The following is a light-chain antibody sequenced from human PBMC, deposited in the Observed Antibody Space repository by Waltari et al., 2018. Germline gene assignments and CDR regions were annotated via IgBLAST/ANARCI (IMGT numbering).Light chain of an antibody. V-gene: IGKV3-20*01. CDR1: QSVNQY. CDR2: AAA. J-gene: IGKJ1*01. Sequence: EVVLTQSPGTLSLSPGERATLSCRASQSVNQYLAWYQQRPGQAPRLLIYAAAPRATGVPDRVSGSGFGTDFSLTISRLEPEDCAVYFCQNHERLPATFGQGTKVEIK. CDR3: QNHERLPAT.